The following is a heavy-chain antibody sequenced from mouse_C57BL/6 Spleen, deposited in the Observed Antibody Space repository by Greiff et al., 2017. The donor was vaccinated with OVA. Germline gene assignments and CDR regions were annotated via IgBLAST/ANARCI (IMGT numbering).Heavy chain of an antibody. CDR2: IYPGDGDT. CDR1: GYAFSSYW. J-gene: IGHJ1*03. V-gene: IGHV1-80*01. D-gene: IGHD2-14*01. Sequence: QVQLKQSGAELVKPGASVKISCKASGYAFSSYWMNWVKQRPGKGLEWIGQIYPGDGDTNYNGKFKGKATLTADKSSSTAYLQLSSLTSEDSAVYYCARRDRNHYFDVWGTGTTVTVSS. CDR3: ARRDRNHYFDV.